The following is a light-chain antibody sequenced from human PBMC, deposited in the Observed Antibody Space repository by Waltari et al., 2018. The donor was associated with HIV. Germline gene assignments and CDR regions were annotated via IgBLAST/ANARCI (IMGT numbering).Light chain of an antibody. V-gene: IGLV1-44*01. Sequence: QSVLIQPPSSSGSPGQRVTISCSGSSSHVGSTTVNWYQHLPGVAPKLLILNDDERPSGVPDRFSGSKSGTSASLAISGRQSEDEGDYYCAAWDDSLNAYVFGTGTTVTVL. CDR3: AAWDDSLNAYV. CDR1: SSHVGSTT. J-gene: IGLJ1*01. CDR2: NDD.